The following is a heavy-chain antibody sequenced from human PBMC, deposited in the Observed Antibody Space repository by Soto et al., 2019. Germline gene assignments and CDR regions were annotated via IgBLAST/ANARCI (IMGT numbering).Heavy chain of an antibody. CDR3: AKGGSGWYPFDY. D-gene: IGHD6-19*01. V-gene: IGHV3-23*01. Sequence: EVQLLGSGGDLVQPGGSLRLSCTASAFTFRNYAMTWVRQAPGKSLEWISSISGGGLNTHYADSVKGRFTVSRDDSKSTLYLQMANLTAGDTAVYYCAKGGSGWYPFDYWGQGTLVTVSS. J-gene: IGHJ4*02. CDR1: AFTFRNYA. CDR2: ISGGGLNT.